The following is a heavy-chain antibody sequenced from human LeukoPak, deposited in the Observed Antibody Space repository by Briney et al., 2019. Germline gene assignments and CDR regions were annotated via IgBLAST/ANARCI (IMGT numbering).Heavy chain of an antibody. CDR3: ARDIVVVAATHSNWFDP. CDR1: EGTFSSYA. J-gene: IGHJ5*02. CDR2: IIPIFGTA. V-gene: IGHV1-69*13. D-gene: IGHD2-15*01. Sequence: SVNVSFKASEGTFSSYAISWVRQAPGQGLEWMGGIIPIFGTANYAQKFQGRVTITADESTSTAYMELSSLRSEDTAVYYCARDIVVVAATHSNWFDPWGQGTLVTVSS.